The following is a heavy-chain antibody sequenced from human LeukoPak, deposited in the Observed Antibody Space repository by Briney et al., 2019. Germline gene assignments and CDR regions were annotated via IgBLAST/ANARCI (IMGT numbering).Heavy chain of an antibody. CDR2: MSYDGTKK. D-gene: IGHD2-21*02. Sequence: PGGSLRLSCAASGFTFRNYGIHWVRQAPGKGLEWVAVMSYDGTKKFYADSVKGRFTISRDNFKNTLYLQMNSLRAEDTAMYYCAKDFWYGGVYGGDYNPDYWGQGTLVTVSS. CDR3: AKDFWYGGVYGGDYNPDY. V-gene: IGHV3-30*18. J-gene: IGHJ4*02. CDR1: GFTFRNYG.